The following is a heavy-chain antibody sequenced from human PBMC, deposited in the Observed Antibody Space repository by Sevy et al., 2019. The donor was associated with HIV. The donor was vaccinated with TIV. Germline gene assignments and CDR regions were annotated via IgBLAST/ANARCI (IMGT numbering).Heavy chain of an antibody. V-gene: IGHV4-59*01. Sequence: SETLSLTCTVSGGSISSYYWSWIRQPPGKGLEWIGYIYYSGSTNYNPSLKSRVTISVDTSKNQFSLKLSSVTAADTAVYYCVRDRMTTGGGMDVWGKGTTVTVSS. CDR3: VRDRMTTGGGMDV. CDR2: IYYSGST. CDR1: GGSISSYY. D-gene: IGHD4-17*01. J-gene: IGHJ6*03.